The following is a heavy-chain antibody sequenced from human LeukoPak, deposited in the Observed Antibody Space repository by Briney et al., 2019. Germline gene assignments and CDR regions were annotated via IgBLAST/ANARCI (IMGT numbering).Heavy chain of an antibody. Sequence: GGSLRLSCAASGFTFSSYSMTWVRQAPGKGLEWVSSISSSNSSIYYADSVKGRFTISRDNAKNSLYPQMNSLRAEDTAVYYCARRVTPNSFDYWGQGTLVTVSS. CDR1: GFTFSSYS. J-gene: IGHJ4*02. V-gene: IGHV3-21*01. D-gene: IGHD2-21*02. CDR3: ARRVTPNSFDY. CDR2: ISSSNSSI.